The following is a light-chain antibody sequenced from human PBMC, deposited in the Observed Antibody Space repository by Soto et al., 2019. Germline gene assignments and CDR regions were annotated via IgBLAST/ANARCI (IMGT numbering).Light chain of an antibody. Sequence: DIQMTQSPSSLSASVGDRVTLTCRANQAISNYLAWYQQKPGKVPTLLIYAASTLQSGVPSRFSGSRSGTDFTLTISSLQPEDVGIYYCQKYNSAPLTFGGGTKVDIK. CDR1: QAISNY. CDR2: AAS. J-gene: IGKJ4*01. CDR3: QKYNSAPLT. V-gene: IGKV1-27*01.